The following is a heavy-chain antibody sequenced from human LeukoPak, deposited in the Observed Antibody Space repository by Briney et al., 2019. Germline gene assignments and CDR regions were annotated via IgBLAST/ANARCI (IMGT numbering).Heavy chain of an antibody. CDR2: INFDGSDT. J-gene: IGHJ4*02. D-gene: IGHD3-16*01. V-gene: IGHV3-74*01. CDR3: TRSLMD. CDR1: GITLSGYW. Sequence: GGSLRLSCADSGITLSGYWMHWVRQAPGKGLVWVSRINFDGSDTSYADFVKGRFTISRDNAKNTLFLQMNSLRAEDTAVYYCTRSLMDWGQGIRVTVSS.